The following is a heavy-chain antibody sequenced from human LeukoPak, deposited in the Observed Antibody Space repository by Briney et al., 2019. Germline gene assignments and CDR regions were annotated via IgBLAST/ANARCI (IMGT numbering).Heavy chain of an antibody. CDR2: ISYHARDQ. V-gene: IGHV3-30*04. CDR3: AAQPCINGICYLDY. J-gene: IGHJ4*02. D-gene: IGHD2-8*01. CDR1: GFTFSSYA. Sequence: GGSLRLSCAASGFTFSSYAMSWVRQAPGKGLEWVTVISYHARDQFYADSVKGRFTVSRDNSRNILYLQMNSLRAEDSAVYYCAAQPCINGICYLDYWGQGALVTVSS.